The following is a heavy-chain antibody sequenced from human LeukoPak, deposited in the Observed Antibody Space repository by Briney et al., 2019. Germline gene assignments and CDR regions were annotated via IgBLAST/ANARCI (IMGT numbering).Heavy chain of an antibody. CDR2: ISYGGNNQ. D-gene: IGHD3-22*01. CDR1: GFMFSQYA. J-gene: IGHJ4*02. V-gene: IGHV3-30-3*01. Sequence: GESLRLSCGASGFMFSQYAMNWVRQAPGQGLEWVAIISYGGNNQNYAESVKGRFTISRDNTKNTVYLQMNSLRPEDTAVYYCARAPDSSGYYYQFDYWGQGTLVTVSS. CDR3: ARAPDSSGYYYQFDY.